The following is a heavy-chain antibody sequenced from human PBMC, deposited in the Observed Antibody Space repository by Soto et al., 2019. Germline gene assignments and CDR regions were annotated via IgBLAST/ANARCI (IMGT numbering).Heavy chain of an antibody. CDR3: ARDPTVLGWAFDI. CDR2: INPSGGST. V-gene: IGHV1-46*01. J-gene: IGHJ3*02. D-gene: IGHD3-3*02. Sequence: ASVKVSCTASGYTFTSYYMHWVRQAPGQGLEWMGIINPSGGSTSYAQKFQGRVTMTRDTSTSTVYMELSSLRSEDTAVYYCARDPTVLGWAFDIWGQGTMVTVSS. CDR1: GYTFTSYY.